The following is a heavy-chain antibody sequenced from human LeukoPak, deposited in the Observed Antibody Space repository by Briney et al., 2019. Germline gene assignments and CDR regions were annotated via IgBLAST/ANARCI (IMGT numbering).Heavy chain of an antibody. D-gene: IGHD2-2*01. Sequence: ASVQVSCKASGYTFTGYYMHWVRQAPGQGREWMGRINPNSGGTNYAQKFQGRVTMTRDTSISTDYMEPRRLRSDDTRVCSCAREPPPDSGAMFQHWGQGTLVTVSS. J-gene: IGHJ1*01. CDR3: AREPPPDSGAMFQH. CDR1: GYTFTGYY. CDR2: INPNSGGT. V-gene: IGHV1-2*05.